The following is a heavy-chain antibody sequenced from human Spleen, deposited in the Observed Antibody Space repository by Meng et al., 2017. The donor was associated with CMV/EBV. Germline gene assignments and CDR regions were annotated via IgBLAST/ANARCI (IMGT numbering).Heavy chain of an antibody. J-gene: IGHJ3*02. CDR3: ARRQYSSSPVDAFDI. Sequence: KVSCKASGYTFTGYYMHWVRQAPGQGLEWMGIIYPGDSDTRYSPSFQGQVTISADKSISTAYLQWSSLKASDTAMYYCARRQYSSSPVDAFDIWGQGTMVTVSS. CDR2: IYPGDSDT. V-gene: IGHV5-51*01. D-gene: IGHD6-6*01. CDR1: GYTFTGYY.